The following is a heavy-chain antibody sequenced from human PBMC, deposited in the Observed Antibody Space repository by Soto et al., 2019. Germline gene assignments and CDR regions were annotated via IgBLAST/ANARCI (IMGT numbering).Heavy chain of an antibody. Sequence: EVQLVESGGGFIYPGGSLRLSCAASGLTISNAWMNWVRQAPGKGLEWVGRIKTNTEGGITDYAAAVKGRFTVSRDDSTNTLYLQMNSLKTEDTAVYYCTTGSVEGVWGQGTTVTVSS. V-gene: IGHV3-15*07. CDR3: TTGSVEGV. J-gene: IGHJ6*02. CDR1: GLTISNAW. D-gene: IGHD2-15*01. CDR2: IKTNTEGGIT.